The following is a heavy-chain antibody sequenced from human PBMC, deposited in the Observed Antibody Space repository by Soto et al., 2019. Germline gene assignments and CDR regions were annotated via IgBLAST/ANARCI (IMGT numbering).Heavy chain of an antibody. CDR1: GFTFSDYY. D-gene: IGHD3-22*01. J-gene: IGHJ4*02. CDR3: ARVRKYDSSAPHY. CDR2: ISSSSSYT. V-gene: IGHV3-11*06. Sequence: GGSLRLSCAASGFTFSDYYMSWIRQAPGKGLEWVSYISSSSSYTNYADSVKGRFTISRDNAKNSLYLQMNSLRAEDTAVYYCARVRKYDSSAPHYWGQGTLVTVSS.